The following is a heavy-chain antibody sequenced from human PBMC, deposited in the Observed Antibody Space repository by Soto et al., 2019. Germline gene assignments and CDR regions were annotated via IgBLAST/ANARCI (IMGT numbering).Heavy chain of an antibody. D-gene: IGHD2-21*01. CDR2: INWDNNE. Sequence: SGPTLVNPTQSLTLTCTFSGFSLSTLGTCVTWIRQPPGKALEWLALINWDNNEYYTTSLKTRLTISRDTSKNQVVLTMTNVDPVDTATYYCARIPHYSDSYYMDYWGQGTLVTVSS. CDR1: GFSLSTLGTC. J-gene: IGHJ4*02. CDR3: ARIPHYSDSYYMDY. V-gene: IGHV2-70*01.